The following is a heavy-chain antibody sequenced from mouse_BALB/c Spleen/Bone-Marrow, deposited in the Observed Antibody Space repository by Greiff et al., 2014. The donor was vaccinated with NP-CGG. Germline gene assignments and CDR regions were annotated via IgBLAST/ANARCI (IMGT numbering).Heavy chain of an antibody. J-gene: IGHJ2*01. V-gene: IGHV14-3*02. CDR1: GFNIKDTY. Sequence: VQLQQSGAELVKPGASVKLSCTASGFNIKDTYMHWVKQRPEQGLEWIGRIDPANGNTKYDPKFQGKATITADTSSNTAYLQXXXXXXEDTAVYYCXYGSSYDYFGYWGQGATLTVSS. D-gene: IGHD1-1*01. CDR3: XYGSSYDYFGY. CDR2: IDPANGNT.